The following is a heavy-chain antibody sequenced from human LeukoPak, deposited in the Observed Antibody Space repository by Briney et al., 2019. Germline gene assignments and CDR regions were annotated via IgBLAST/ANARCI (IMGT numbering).Heavy chain of an antibody. CDR3: EKAPLDYDSSVPGY. V-gene: IGHV3-23*01. CDR1: GFTFSSYA. Sequence: GGSLRLSCAASGFTFSSYAMSWVRQAPGKGLEWVSAISGSGGSTYYADSVKGRFTISRDTSKNTLYLQMNSLRAEDTAVYYSEKAPLDYDSSVPGYWGQGTLVTVSS. CDR2: ISGSGGST. J-gene: IGHJ4*02. D-gene: IGHD3-22*01.